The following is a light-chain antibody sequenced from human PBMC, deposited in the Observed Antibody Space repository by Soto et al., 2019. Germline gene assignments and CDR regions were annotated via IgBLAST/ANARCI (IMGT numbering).Light chain of an antibody. CDR2: GAS. Sequence: EVVFTQSPSTLSVSPGDRATLSCRASQSVSRNLAWYQQKPGQAPRLLIYGASTRATGVPARFSGSGSGTEFTLSISSLQSEDFAVYYCQQYGDWPPDTFGQGTKLEI. V-gene: IGKV3-15*01. J-gene: IGKJ2*01. CDR1: QSVSRN. CDR3: QQYGDWPPDT.